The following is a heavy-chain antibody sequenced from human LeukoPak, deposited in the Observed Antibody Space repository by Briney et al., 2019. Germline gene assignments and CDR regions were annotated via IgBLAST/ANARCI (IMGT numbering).Heavy chain of an antibody. CDR2: INHSGST. J-gene: IGHJ6*02. V-gene: IGHV4-34*01. CDR3: ARGRQRIQLWSHYYYGMDV. Sequence: SETLSLTCAVYGESFSGYYWSWIRQPPGKGLEWIGEINHSGSTNYNPSLKSRVTISVDTSKNQFSLKLSSVTAADTAVYYCARGRQRIQLWSHYYYGMDVWGQGTTVTVSS. CDR1: GESFSGYY. D-gene: IGHD5-18*01.